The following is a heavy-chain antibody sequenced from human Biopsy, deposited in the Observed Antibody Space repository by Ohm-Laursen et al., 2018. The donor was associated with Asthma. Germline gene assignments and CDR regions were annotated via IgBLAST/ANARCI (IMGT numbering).Heavy chain of an antibody. J-gene: IGHJ3*02. CDR3: ARTYYDFLTGQVNDALAM. CDR2: INAGNGNT. V-gene: IGHV1-3*01. Sequence: ASVTVSCKASGYTFFKYAIHWVRQAPGQRLGWMGWINAGNGNTKYSEQFQGRVTITRDTSANTAYMDLSSLRSEDTAVYYCARTYYDFLTGQVNDALAMWGQGTVVTVSS. D-gene: IGHD3-9*01. CDR1: GYTFFKYA.